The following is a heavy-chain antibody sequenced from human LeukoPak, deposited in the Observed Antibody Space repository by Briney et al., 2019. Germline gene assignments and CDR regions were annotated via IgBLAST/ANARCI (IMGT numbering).Heavy chain of an antibody. Sequence: ASVKVSCKASGYTFTGYYMHWVRQAPGQGLEWMGWINPNSGGTNYAQKFQGRVTMTRDTSISTAYMELSRLRSDDTAVYYCATSTITYYYDSSGYYYNYWGQGTLVPVS. CDR2: INPNSGGT. J-gene: IGHJ4*02. V-gene: IGHV1-2*02. D-gene: IGHD3-22*01. CDR1: GYTFTGYY. CDR3: ATSTITYYYDSSGYYYNY.